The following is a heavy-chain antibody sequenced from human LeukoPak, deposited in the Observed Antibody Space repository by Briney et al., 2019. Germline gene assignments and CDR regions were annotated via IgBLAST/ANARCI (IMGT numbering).Heavy chain of an antibody. D-gene: IGHD2-15*01. V-gene: IGHV1-69*05. J-gene: IGHJ4*02. Sequence: GASVKVSCKASGGTFSSYAISWVRQAPGQGLEWMGGISPIFGTANYAQKFQGRVTITTDESTSTAYMELSSLRSEDTAVYYCARTLVAHDDYWGQGTLVTASS. CDR3: ARTLVAHDDY. CDR2: ISPIFGTA. CDR1: GGTFSSYA.